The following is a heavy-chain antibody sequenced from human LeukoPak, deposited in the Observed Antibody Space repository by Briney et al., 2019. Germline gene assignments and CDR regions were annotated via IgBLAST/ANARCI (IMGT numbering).Heavy chain of an antibody. V-gene: IGHV1-69*06. D-gene: IGHD7-27*01. J-gene: IGHJ4*02. CDR3: ARDPTASTGEFVY. CDR2: IIPIFGTA. Sequence: GASVKVSCKASGGTFSSYAISWVRQAPGQGLEWRGGIIPIFGTANYAQKFQGRVTITADKSTSTAYMELSSLRSEDTAVYYCARDPTASTGEFVYWGQGTLVTVSS. CDR1: GGTFSSYA.